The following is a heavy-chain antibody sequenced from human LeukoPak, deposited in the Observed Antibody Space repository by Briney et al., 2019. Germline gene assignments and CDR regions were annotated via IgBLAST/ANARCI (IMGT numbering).Heavy chain of an antibody. J-gene: IGHJ6*02. CDR2: ISGSGGT. CDR1: GFTFSSFA. Sequence: GGSLRLSCAASGFTFSSFAMSWVRQAPGKGLEWVSAISGSGGTYHADSVKGRFTISRDNSKNTLFLQMNSLRAEDMAVYHCARYCSGGSCFSNHYYYGLDVWGQGTTVTVTS. CDR3: ARYCSGGSCFSNHYYYGLDV. D-gene: IGHD2-15*01. V-gene: IGHV3-23*01.